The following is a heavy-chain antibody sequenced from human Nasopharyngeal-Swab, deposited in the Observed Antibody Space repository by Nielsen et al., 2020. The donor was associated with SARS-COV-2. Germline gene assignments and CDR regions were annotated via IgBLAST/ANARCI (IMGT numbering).Heavy chain of an antibody. CDR2: ISGSGGST. CDR3: ARDSGSYLTISDAFDI. D-gene: IGHD1-26*01. V-gene: IGHV3-23*01. Sequence: GGSLRLSCAASGFTFSSYAMSWVRQAPGKGLEWVSAISGSGGSTYYAASVKGRFTISRDNAKNSLYLHMNSLRAEDTAVYYCARDSGSYLTISDAFDIWGQGTMVTVSS. CDR1: GFTFSSYA. J-gene: IGHJ3*02.